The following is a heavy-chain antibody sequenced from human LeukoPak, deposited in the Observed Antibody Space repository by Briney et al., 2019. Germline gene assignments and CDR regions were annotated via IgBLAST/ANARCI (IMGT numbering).Heavy chain of an antibody. CDR3: AKASSPLGPFDY. CDR1: QFTFSTYA. V-gene: IGHV3-23*01. Sequence: TGGSLRLSCGASQFTFSTYAMSWVRQAPGKGLEWVSGINDGGSSTYYADSVKGRFTISRDNSRNTLLLQVNSLRAEDTAVYYCAKASSPLGPFDYWGRGTLVTVSS. CDR2: INDGGSST. D-gene: IGHD3-16*01. J-gene: IGHJ4*02.